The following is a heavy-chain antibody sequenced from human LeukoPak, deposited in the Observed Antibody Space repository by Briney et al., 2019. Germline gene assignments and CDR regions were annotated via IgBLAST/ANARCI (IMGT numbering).Heavy chain of an antibody. CDR1: GGSFSGYY. V-gene: IGHV4-34*01. CDR3: ARARSHSSGWNF. J-gene: IGHJ4*02. D-gene: IGHD6-19*01. Sequence: SETLSLTCAVYGGSFSGYYWSWIRQPPGKGLEWIGEINHSGSTNYNPSLKARVPISVHTSKNQFSLKLSSVTAADTAVYYCARARSHSSGWNFWGQGTLVTVSS. CDR2: INHSGST.